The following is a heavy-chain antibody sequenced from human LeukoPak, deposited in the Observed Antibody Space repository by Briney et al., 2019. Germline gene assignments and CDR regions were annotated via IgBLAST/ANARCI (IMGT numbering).Heavy chain of an antibody. CDR2: ITNSGNSK. CDR3: AKGIQLWLLQGCFDY. D-gene: IGHD5-18*01. V-gene: IGHV3-48*01. CDR1: EFTFSSYS. Sequence: GGSLRLSCAASEFTFSSYSMNWVRQAPGKGLEWVSYITNSGNSKSYADSVKGRFTISRDNSKNTLYLQMNSLRAEDTAVYYCAKGIQLWLLQGCFDYWGQGTLVTVSS. J-gene: IGHJ4*02.